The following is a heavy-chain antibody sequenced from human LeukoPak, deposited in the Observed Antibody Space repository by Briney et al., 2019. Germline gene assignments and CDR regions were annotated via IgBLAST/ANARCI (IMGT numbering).Heavy chain of an antibody. D-gene: IGHD6-19*01. Sequence: AGGSLRLSCAASGFTFSSYGMHWVRQAPGKGLEWVAFIRYDGSDKYYADSVQGRFTISRDNSKNTLYLQMNSLRPEDTAVYYCAKDRMIAVAGKIFDYWGQGTLVTVSS. CDR1: GFTFSSYG. CDR3: AKDRMIAVAGKIFDY. CDR2: IRYDGSDK. J-gene: IGHJ4*02. V-gene: IGHV3-30*02.